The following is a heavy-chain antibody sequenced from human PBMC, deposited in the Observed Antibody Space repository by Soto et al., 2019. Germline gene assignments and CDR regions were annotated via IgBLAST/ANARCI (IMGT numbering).Heavy chain of an antibody. CDR3: ARVEMGYYDSSRYSPSGY. J-gene: IGHJ4*02. D-gene: IGHD3-22*01. V-gene: IGHV1-69*06. Sequence: QVQLVQSGAEGKKPGSSVKVSCKASGGTFSSYAISWVRQAPGQGLEWMVGIIPIFGTANYAQKFQGRFTITADKATRTAYMELSTVRSEDTAVYYCARVEMGYYDSSRYSPSGYWVQGTLVTVS. CDR1: GGTFSSYA. CDR2: IIPIFGTA.